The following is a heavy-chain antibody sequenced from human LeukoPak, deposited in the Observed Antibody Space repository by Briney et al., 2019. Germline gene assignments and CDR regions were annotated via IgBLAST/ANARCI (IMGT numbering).Heavy chain of an antibody. CDR3: ARRDYYGSGSDLYFDY. CDR2: IYYSGST. D-gene: IGHD3-10*01. J-gene: IGHJ4*02. Sequence: SETLSLTCTVSGDSISSSSYYWGWIRQPPGEGLEWIGSIYYSGSTYYNPSLKSRVAISVHTSKSQFSLNLSSVTAADTAVYYCARRDYYGSGSDLYFDYWGQGTLVTVSS. V-gene: IGHV4-39*01. CDR1: GDSISSSSYY.